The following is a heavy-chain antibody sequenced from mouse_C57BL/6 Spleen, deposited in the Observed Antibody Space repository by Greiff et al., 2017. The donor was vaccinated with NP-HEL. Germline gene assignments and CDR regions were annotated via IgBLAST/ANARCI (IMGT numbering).Heavy chain of an antibody. D-gene: IGHD1-1*01. CDR3: ARLVITTVNYAMDY. J-gene: IGHJ4*01. Sequence: QVQLQQSGPELVKPGASVKISCKASGYAFSSSWMNWVKQRPGKGLEWIGRIYPGDGDTNYNGKFKGKATLTADKSSSTAYMQLSSLTSEDSAVYVCARLVITTVNYAMDYWGQGTSVTVSS. CDR1: GYAFSSSW. CDR2: IYPGDGDT. V-gene: IGHV1-82*01.